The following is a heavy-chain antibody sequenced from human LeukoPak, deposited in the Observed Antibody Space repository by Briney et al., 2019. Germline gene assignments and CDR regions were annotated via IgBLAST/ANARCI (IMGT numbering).Heavy chain of an antibody. CDR3: ARENVLLWFGESLAVYYFDY. Sequence: PSETLSLTCAVSRGTITTYLWSWIRQPTGQGLDWIGIIYYIRSSYSNPSLQSRVTMSVDTSKNQFSLKLSSVTAADTAVYYCARENVLLWFGESLAVYYFDYWGQGTLVTVSS. D-gene: IGHD3-10*01. J-gene: IGHJ4*02. CDR1: RGTITTYL. V-gene: IGHV4-59*04. CDR2: IYYIRSS.